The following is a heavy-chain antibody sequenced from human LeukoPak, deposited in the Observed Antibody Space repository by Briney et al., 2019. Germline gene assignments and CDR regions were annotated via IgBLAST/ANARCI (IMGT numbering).Heavy chain of an antibody. CDR3: AKDIAAAIDY. Sequence: GGTLRLSCAASGFTFSSYGMHWVRQAPGKGLEWVAFIRYDGSNKYYADSVKGRFTISRDNSKNTLYLQMNSLRAEDTAVYYCAKDIAAAIDYWGQGTLVTVSS. J-gene: IGHJ4*02. CDR1: GFTFSSYG. D-gene: IGHD6-13*01. V-gene: IGHV3-30*02. CDR2: IRYDGSNK.